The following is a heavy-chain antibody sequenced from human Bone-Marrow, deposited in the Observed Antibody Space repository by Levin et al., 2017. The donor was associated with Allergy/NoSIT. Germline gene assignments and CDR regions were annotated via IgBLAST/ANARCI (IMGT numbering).Heavy chain of an antibody. CDR1: GILFSSYD. J-gene: IGHJ2*01. D-gene: IGHD3-22*01. CDR2: ISAGGNYI. CDR3: ARVRQAGYYESTGSYRVTLWYFDL. V-gene: IGHV3-21*04. Sequence: LSLTCAASGILFSSYDMNWVRQAPGKGLEWVSSISAGGNYIYYADSVKGRFTISRDNGRNSLYLQMNGLRAADTALYYCARVRQAGYYESTGSYRVTLWYFDLWGRGTLVTVSS.